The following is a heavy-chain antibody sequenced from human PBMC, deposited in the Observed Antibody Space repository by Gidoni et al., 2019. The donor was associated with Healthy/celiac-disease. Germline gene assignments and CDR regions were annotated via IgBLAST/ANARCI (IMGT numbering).Heavy chain of an antibody. CDR1: GFTFSSYG. D-gene: IGHD6-13*01. CDR2: IWYDGSNK. CDR3: ARNGLYSSSFNYYYYYMDV. Sequence: QVQLVESGGGVVQPGRSLRLSCASSGFTFSSYGMPWGRQAPGKGLEWVAVIWYDGSNKYYADSVKGRFTISRDNSKNTLYLQMNSLRAEDTAVYYCARNGLYSSSFNYYYYYMDVWGKGTTVTVSS. V-gene: IGHV3-33*01. J-gene: IGHJ6*03.